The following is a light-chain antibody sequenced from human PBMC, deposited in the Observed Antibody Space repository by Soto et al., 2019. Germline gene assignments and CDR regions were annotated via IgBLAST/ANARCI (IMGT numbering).Light chain of an antibody. CDR1: QSINNC. J-gene: IGKJ2*01. CDR2: DAS. V-gene: IGKV1-5*01. Sequence: DIQMTQSPSTLSAFVGDRVTITCRASQSINNCLAWYQQKPGEAPKLLIYDASSLKNGVPSRFSGSGSGTDFTLTISSLQPDDFATYYCHQYNSDYTFGQGTRLEV. CDR3: HQYNSDYT.